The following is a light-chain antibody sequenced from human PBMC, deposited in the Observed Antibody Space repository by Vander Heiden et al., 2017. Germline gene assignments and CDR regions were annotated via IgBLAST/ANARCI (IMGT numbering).Light chain of an antibody. J-gene: IGKJ5*01. CDR1: QSIDNF. V-gene: IGKV1-39*01. CDR2: AAS. Sequence: DIQMTQSPSSLSASVEDRVTITCRASQSIDNFLNWYQQQPGKAPKLLIYAASKLESWVPSRFSGSGSGTHFSLTISSLQPEDSATYFCQQSYSSPRITFGLGTRLEIE. CDR3: QQSYSSPRIT.